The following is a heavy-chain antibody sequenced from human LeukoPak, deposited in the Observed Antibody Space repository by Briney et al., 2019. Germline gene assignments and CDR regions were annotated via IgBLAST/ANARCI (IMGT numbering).Heavy chain of an antibody. CDR3: ARQMKVPTVDDFYYYGMDV. CDR1: GGSITSSSYY. V-gene: IGHV4-39*01. D-gene: IGHD4-11*01. CDR2: IYYTGST. Sequence: SETLSLTCTVSGGSITSSSYYWGWIRQPPEKGLEWIGNIYYTGSTYYNPSLKSRVTISVDTSKNQFSLKLASVTAADTAVYYCARQMKVPTVDDFYYYGMDVWGQGTTVTVSS. J-gene: IGHJ6*02.